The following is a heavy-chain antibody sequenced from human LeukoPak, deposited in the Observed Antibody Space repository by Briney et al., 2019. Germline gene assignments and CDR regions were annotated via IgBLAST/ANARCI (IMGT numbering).Heavy chain of an antibody. D-gene: IGHD3-22*01. CDR2: IRSKAHGGTT. CDR3: AKRGVVIRVILVGFHKEAYYLDS. V-gene: IGHV3-49*04. J-gene: IGHJ4*02. Sequence: GGSLRLSCTASGFTFGDYAMSWVRQAPGKGLEWVGFIRSKAHGGTTEYAASVKGRFTISRDDSKSIAYLQMNSLRAEDTAVYFCAKRGVVIRVILVGFHKEAYYLDSWGQGALVTVSS. CDR1: GFTFGDYA.